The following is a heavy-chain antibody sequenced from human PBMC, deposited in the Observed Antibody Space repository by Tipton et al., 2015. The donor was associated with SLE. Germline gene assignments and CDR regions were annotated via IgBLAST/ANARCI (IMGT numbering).Heavy chain of an antibody. V-gene: IGHV4-4*08. CDR3: ARGGGSYYDY. CDR2: LYTSGFT. D-gene: IGHD1-26*01. CDR1: GASINSNY. Sequence: TLSLTCTVSGASINSNYWTWIRQPPGKGLEWIGHLYTSGFTNYNPSLRSRVTISMDTSKNQFSLRLNSVTAADTAVYYCARGGGSYYDYWGQGPLVTVSS. J-gene: IGHJ4*02.